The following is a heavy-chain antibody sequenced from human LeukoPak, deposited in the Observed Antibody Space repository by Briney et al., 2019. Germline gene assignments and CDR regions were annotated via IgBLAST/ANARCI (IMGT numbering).Heavy chain of an antibody. CDR3: ARAPNYYDSNGYYSYYMDA. V-gene: IGHV1-46*02. CDR2: VNPSGGST. J-gene: IGHJ6*03. D-gene: IGHD3-22*01. Sequence: ASVKVSCKPAGYTLNSHYIHWVRQAHGQGLEWMGIVNPSGGSTRFSQKFQGRVSMATDVSTGTVYMELSSLRSEDTALYYCARAPNYYDSNGYYSYYMDAWGKGTTVTVS. CDR1: GYTLNSHY.